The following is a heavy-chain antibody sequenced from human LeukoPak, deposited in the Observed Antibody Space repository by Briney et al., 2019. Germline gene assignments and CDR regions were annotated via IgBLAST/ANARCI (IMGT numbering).Heavy chain of an antibody. V-gene: IGHV4-34*01. J-gene: IGHJ4*02. Sequence: SETLSLTCAVYGGSFSGYYWSWIRQPPGKGLGWIGEINHSGSTNYNPSLKSRVTISVDTSKNQFSLKLSSVTAADTAVYYCARLSLYDTRNDYWGQGTLVTVSS. D-gene: IGHD3-22*01. CDR3: ARLSLYDTRNDY. CDR1: GGSFSGYY. CDR2: INHSGST.